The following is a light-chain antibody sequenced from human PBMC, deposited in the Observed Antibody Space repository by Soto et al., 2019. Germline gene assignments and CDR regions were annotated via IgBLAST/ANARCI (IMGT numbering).Light chain of an antibody. J-gene: IGLJ2*01. CDR1: SSDIGGYNY. CDR3: SSATNTITVI. Sequence: QSVLTQPASVSGSPGQSITISCTGTSSDIGGYNYVSWYQQHPGKAPKLMIYEVTNRPSGVSHRFSGSKSGNTASLTISGRQAEDDADYYCSSATNTITVIFGGGTKLTVL. V-gene: IGLV2-14*01. CDR2: EVT.